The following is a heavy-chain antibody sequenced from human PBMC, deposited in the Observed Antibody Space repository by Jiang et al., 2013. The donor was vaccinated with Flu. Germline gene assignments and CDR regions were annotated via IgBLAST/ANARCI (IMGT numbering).Heavy chain of an antibody. CDR3: ANAGRPGGGAFDI. CDR1: GFTFSSYG. Sequence: VQLLESGGGVVQPGRSLRLSCAASGFTFSSYGMHWVRQAPGKGLEWVAVIWYDGSNKYYADSVKGRFTISRDNSKNTLYLQMNSLRAEDTAVYYCANAGRPGGGAFDIWAKGQWSPVSS. J-gene: IGHJ3*02. CDR2: IWYDGSNK. V-gene: IGHV3-33*06. D-gene: IGHD4-23*01.